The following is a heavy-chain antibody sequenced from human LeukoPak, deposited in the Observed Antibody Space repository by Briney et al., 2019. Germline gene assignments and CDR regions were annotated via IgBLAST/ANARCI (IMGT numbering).Heavy chain of an antibody. D-gene: IGHD3-22*01. V-gene: IGHV4-39*01. CDR3: ARRRYDSSTYNFDS. CDR2: IYYSGST. Sequence: SETLSLTCDVSGGSITGNTYYWGWIRQPPGKGLEWIGSIYYSGSTYYSPSLKSRVTISMDRSKSHISLKMSSVTAADTAVYYCARRRYDSSTYNFDSWGPGSLVTVSS. CDR1: GGSITGNTYY. J-gene: IGHJ4*02.